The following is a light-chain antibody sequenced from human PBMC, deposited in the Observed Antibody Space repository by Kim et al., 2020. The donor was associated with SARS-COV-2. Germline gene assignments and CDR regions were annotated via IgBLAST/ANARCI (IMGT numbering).Light chain of an antibody. V-gene: IGLV3-19*01. Sequence: SSELTQDPAVSVALGQTVMITCQGDSLRSYYTTWYQQKPGQAPIVVVYGKNNRPSGLPDRFSGSSSGNTASFTITGTQAGDEADYYCNSRDNNDNVLFGG. J-gene: IGLJ2*01. CDR2: GKN. CDR1: SLRSYY. CDR3: NSRDNNDNVL.